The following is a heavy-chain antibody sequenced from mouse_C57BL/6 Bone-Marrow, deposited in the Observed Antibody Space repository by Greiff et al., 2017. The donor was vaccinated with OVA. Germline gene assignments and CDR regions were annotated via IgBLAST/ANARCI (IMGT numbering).Heavy chain of an antibody. CDR2: ISSGGDYI. V-gene: IGHV5-9-1*02. CDR3: TRLLDAMDY. CDR1: GFTFSSYA. Sequence: EVQVVESGAGLVKPGGSLKLSCAASGFTFSSYAMSWVRQTPEKRLEWVAYISSGGDYIYYADTVKGRFTISRDNARNTLYLQMSSLKSENTAMYYCTRLLDAMDYWGQGTSVTVSS. J-gene: IGHJ4*01. D-gene: IGHD2-1*01.